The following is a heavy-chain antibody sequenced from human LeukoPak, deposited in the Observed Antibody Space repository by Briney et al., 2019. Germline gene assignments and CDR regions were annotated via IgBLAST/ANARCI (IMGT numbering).Heavy chain of an antibody. CDR2: ISASGGIT. CDR1: GFIFNSYA. J-gene: IGHJ4*02. D-gene: IGHD6-13*01. CDR3: AKGALAAAGSGFDY. V-gene: IGHV3-23*01. Sequence: GGSLRLSCAVSGFIFNSYAMSWVRQAPGKGLEWVSSISASGGITYHGDSVKGRFTISRYNSKNTLHVQMNSLRADETALYYCAKGALAAAGSGFDYWGQGTLVTVSS.